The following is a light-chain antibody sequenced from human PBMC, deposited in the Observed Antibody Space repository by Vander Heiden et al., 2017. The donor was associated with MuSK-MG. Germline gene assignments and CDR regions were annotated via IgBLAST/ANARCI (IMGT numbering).Light chain of an antibody. V-gene: IGKV1-5*03. J-gene: IGKJ2*01. CDR1: QSISSW. CDR2: KAS. CDR3: QQYNSYPYT. Sequence: DIQMTQSPSTLSASVGDRVTITCRASQSISSWLAWYQQKPGKAPKLLIYKASSLESGVPSRFSGSGSGTEFTLTITSLQPDDFATYYCQQYNSYPYTFGQGTKLEIK.